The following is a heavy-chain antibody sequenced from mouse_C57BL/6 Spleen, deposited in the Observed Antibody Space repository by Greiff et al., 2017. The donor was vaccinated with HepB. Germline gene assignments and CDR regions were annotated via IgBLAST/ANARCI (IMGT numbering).Heavy chain of an antibody. J-gene: IGHJ1*03. V-gene: IGHV5-17*01. CDR2: ISSGSSTI. CDR1: GFTFSDYG. D-gene: IGHD2-5*01. CDR3: ARRSNYGDWYFDV. Sequence: DVMLVESGGGLVKPGGSLKLSCAASGFTFSDYGMHWVRQAPEKGLEWVAYISSGSSTIYYADTVKGRFTIARDKAKNTLFLQMTSLRSEDTAMYYGARRSNYGDWYFDVWGTGTTVTVSS.